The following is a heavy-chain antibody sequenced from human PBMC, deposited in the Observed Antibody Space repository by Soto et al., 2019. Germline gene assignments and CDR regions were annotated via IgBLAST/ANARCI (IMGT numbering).Heavy chain of an antibody. CDR1: GYTFTSYA. CDR2: INAGNGNT. V-gene: IGHV1-3*01. CDR3: ARVVTIFGVVPPRAFDI. J-gene: IGHJ3*02. Sequence: GASVKVSCKASGYTFTSYAMHWVRQAPGQRLERMGWINAGNGNTKYSQKFQGRVTITRDTSASTAYMELSSLRSEDTAVYYCARVVTIFGVVPPRAFDIWGQGTMVTVSS. D-gene: IGHD3-3*01.